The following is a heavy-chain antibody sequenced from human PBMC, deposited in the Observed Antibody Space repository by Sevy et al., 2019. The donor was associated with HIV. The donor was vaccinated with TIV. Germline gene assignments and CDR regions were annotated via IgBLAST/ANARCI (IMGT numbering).Heavy chain of an antibody. D-gene: IGHD7-27*01. CDR2: ISSSSSYI. CDR3: ARDGETVPNWGMKAGDAFDI. V-gene: IGHV3-21*01. Sequence: GGSLRLSCAASGFTFSSYSMNWVRQAPGKGLEWVSSISSSSSYIYYADSVKGRFTISRDNAKNSLYLQMNSLRAEDTAVYYCARDGETVPNWGMKAGDAFDIWGQGTMVTGSS. J-gene: IGHJ3*02. CDR1: GFTFSSYS.